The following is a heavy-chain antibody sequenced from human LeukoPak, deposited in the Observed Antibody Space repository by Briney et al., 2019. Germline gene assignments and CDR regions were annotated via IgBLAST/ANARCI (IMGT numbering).Heavy chain of an antibody. CDR2: TFYSGSS. CDR1: GDSISSSSYY. D-gene: IGHD3-3*01. CDR3: ARGFNAFDI. V-gene: IGHV4-39*07. J-gene: IGHJ3*02. Sequence: PSETLSLTCTVSGDSISSSSYYWDWLRQPPGKGLEWIGSTFYSGSSYYNPSLKSRVTISVDTSKNQFSLKLSSVTAADTAVYYCARGFNAFDIWGQGTMVTVSS.